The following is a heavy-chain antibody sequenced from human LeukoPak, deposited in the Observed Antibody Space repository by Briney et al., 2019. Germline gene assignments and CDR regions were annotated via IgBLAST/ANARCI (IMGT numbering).Heavy chain of an antibody. Sequence: SGPALVKPTQTLTLTRTFSGFSLSTSGMRVSWIRQPPGKALEWLARIDCDDDKFYSTSLKTRLTISKDTSKNQVVLTMTNMDPVDSATYYCARYYYDSSGSSAGYFDYWGQGTLVTVSS. D-gene: IGHD3-22*01. CDR2: IDCDDDK. V-gene: IGHV2-70*04. CDR3: ARYYYDSSGSSAGYFDY. J-gene: IGHJ4*02. CDR1: GFSLSTSGMR.